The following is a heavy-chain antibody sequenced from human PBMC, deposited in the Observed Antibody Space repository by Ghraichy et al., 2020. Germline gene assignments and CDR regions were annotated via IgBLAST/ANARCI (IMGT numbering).Heavy chain of an antibody. CDR1: GGSFRGYY. Sequence: SETLSLTCAVYGGSFRGYYWSWIRQPPGKGLEWIGEINHSGSTNYNPSLKSRVTISVDTSKNQFSLKLSSVTAADTAVYYCARGRRSSSFIAAFDIWGQGTMVTVSS. CDR2: INHSGST. CDR3: ARGRRSSSFIAAFDI. V-gene: IGHV4-34*01. J-gene: IGHJ3*02. D-gene: IGHD6-13*01.